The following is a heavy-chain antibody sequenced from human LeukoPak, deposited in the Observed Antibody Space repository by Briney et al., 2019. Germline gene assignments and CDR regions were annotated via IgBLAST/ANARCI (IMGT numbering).Heavy chain of an antibody. Sequence: GGSLRLSCAASGFTFSSYGMHWVRQAPGKGLEWVAVMWYDGSNKYYADSVKGRFTTSRDNSKNTPYLQMNSLRAEDTAVYYCARASKIYGDYINWFDPWGQGTLVTVSS. J-gene: IGHJ5*02. CDR3: ARASKIYGDYINWFDP. CDR1: GFTFSSYG. D-gene: IGHD4-17*01. CDR2: MWYDGSNK. V-gene: IGHV3-33*01.